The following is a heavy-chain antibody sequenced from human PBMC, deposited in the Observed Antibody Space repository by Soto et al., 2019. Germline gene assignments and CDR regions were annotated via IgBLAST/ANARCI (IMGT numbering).Heavy chain of an antibody. J-gene: IGHJ4*02. CDR3: AKDLYRGTTLDY. Sequence: VQLLESGGDLVQPGGSLRLSCAASGLTFNAYAMNWVRQAPGKGLEWVSSISGDGGSSHYAASVTGRFTISRDNSKNTLYLDMSSLRAEDTAVYYCAKDLYRGTTLDYWGQGSLVTVSS. V-gene: IGHV3-23*01. CDR1: GLTFNAYA. CDR2: ISGDGGSS. D-gene: IGHD1-1*01.